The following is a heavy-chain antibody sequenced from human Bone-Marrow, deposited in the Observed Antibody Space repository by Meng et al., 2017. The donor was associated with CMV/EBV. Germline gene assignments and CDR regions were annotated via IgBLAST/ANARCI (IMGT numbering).Heavy chain of an antibody. Sequence: ASVKVSCKASGYTFTSYGISWVRQAPGQGLEWMGWISAYNGNTNYAQKLQGRVTMTTDTSTSTAYMELRSLRSDDTAVYYCARGSDLWRGYYLAARYYYGMDVWGQGTTVTVSS. CDR3: ARGSDLWRGYYLAARYYYGMDV. V-gene: IGHV1-18*01. D-gene: IGHD3-3*01. J-gene: IGHJ6*02. CDR2: ISAYNGNT. CDR1: GYTFTSYG.